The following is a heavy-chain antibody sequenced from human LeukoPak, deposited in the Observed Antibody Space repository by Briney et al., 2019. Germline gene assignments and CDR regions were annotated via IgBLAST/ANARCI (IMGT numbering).Heavy chain of an antibody. CDR3: ARDSGIAARVGMYYFDY. D-gene: IGHD6-6*01. Sequence: GASVKVSCKASGGTFSSYAISWVRQAPGQGLEWMGGIIPIFGTANYAQKFQGRVTITADESTSTAYTELSSLRSDDTAVYYCARDSGIAARVGMYYFDYWGQGTLVTVSS. J-gene: IGHJ4*02. CDR1: GGTFSSYA. V-gene: IGHV1-69*13. CDR2: IIPIFGTA.